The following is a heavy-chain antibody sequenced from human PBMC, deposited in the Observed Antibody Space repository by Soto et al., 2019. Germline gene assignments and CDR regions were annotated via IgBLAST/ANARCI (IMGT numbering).Heavy chain of an antibody. D-gene: IGHD5-12*01. CDR1: GFTFSSYA. CDR3: AKDPGRGPEYIVAAEGVDY. Sequence: GESLKISCAASGFTFSSYAMSWVRQAPEKGLEWVSAISGSGGSTYYADSVKGRFTISRDNSKNTLYLQMNSLRAEDTAVYYCAKDPGRGPEYIVAAEGVDYWGQGTLVTVSS. CDR2: ISGSGGST. V-gene: IGHV3-23*01. J-gene: IGHJ4*02.